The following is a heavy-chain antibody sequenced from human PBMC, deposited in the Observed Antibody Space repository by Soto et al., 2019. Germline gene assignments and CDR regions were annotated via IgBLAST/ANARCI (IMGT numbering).Heavy chain of an antibody. CDR3: VNIPDSSPSDY. D-gene: IGHD5-18*01. Sequence: QITLRESGPTLVKPTQTLTLTCTFSGFSLSTFGMGVGWIRQPPGKAPEWLALIYWNDDKRYNPSLNSRLTIAKDTSKNLVVLTMTNVDPVDAATYYCVNIPDSSPSDYWGQGTLVTVSS. J-gene: IGHJ4*02. CDR2: IYWNDDK. CDR1: GFSLSTFGMG. V-gene: IGHV2-5*01.